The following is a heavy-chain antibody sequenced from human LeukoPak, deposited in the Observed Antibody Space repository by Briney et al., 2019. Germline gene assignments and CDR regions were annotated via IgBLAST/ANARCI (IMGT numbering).Heavy chain of an antibody. V-gene: IGHV3-30*04. CDR1: GFTFSSYA. CDR2: ISYDGSNK. J-gene: IGHJ6*04. Sequence: PGRSLRLSCAASGFTFSSYAMHWVRQAPGKGLEWVAVISYDGSNKYYADSVKGRFTISRDNSKNTLYLQMNSLRAEDTAVYYCARGGKQWLVRYYHYGMDVWGKGTTVTVSS. CDR3: ARGGKQWLVRYYHYGMDV. D-gene: IGHD6-19*01.